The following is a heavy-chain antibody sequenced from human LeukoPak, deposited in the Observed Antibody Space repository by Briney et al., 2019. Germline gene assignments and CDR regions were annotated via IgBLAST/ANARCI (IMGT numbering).Heavy chain of an antibody. CDR2: ISSSGHYI. D-gene: IGHD6-19*01. J-gene: IGHJ4*02. CDR1: GFTFSVYS. V-gene: IGHV3-21*01. CDR3: ARELLVSTTLAGPAY. Sequence: GGSLRLSCVASGFTFSVYSMTWVRQAPGKGLEWVSSISSSGHYIYYADSLRGRFTVSRDNAKNSLFLHMNSLTAEDTAVYYCARELLVSTTLAGPAYWGPGTLVTVSS.